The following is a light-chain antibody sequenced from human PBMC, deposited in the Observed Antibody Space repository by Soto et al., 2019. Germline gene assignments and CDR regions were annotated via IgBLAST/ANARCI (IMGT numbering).Light chain of an antibody. Sequence: EIVLTQSPGTLSLTPGERATLSCRASQSVSNNYLAWYQQKPGQAPRLLIYDVSIRATGVPARFSATGSETDFTLTISGLQSGDSAVYYCQHYNNWPPLFGQGTKVDNK. CDR1: QSVSNN. CDR3: QHYNNWPPL. J-gene: IGKJ1*01. CDR2: DVS. V-gene: IGKV3-15*01.